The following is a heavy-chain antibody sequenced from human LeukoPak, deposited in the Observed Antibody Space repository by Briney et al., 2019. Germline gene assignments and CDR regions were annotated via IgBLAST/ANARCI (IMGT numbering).Heavy chain of an antibody. Sequence: ASVTVSCKASGYTFTGYYMHWVRQAPGQGLEWMGWINPNSGGTNYAQKFQGRVTMTRDTSISTAYMELSRLRSDDTAVYYCARLDGEFLEWLLYAYWGQGTLVTVSS. D-gene: IGHD3-3*01. CDR2: INPNSGGT. J-gene: IGHJ4*02. V-gene: IGHV1-2*02. CDR1: GYTFTGYY. CDR3: ARLDGEFLEWLLYAY.